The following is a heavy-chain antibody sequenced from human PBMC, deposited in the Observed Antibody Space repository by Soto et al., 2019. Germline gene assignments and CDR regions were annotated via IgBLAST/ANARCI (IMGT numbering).Heavy chain of an antibody. CDR1: GYSFTSYW. V-gene: IGHV5-10-1*01. CDR3: ARYDFWSGYVTAAFDI. J-gene: IGHJ3*02. CDR2: IDPSDSYT. D-gene: IGHD3-3*01. Sequence: LKISCKGSGYSFTSYWISWVRQMPGKGLEWMGRIDPSDSYTNYSPSFQGHVTISADKSISTAYLQWSSLKASDTATYYCARYDFWSGYVTAAFDIWGQGTMVTVSS.